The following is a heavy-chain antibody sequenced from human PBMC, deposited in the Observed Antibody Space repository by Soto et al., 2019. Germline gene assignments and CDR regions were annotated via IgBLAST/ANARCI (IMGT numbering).Heavy chain of an antibody. Sequence: SGGSLRLSCAGSGFTFNTYAMNWVRLAPGKGLEWVSVISGSGDATSYADSVKGRFSISRDNGKNTVSLQINDLRVEDTAIYYSAPAQSQWFGVGGVDVWGQGTTVTVSS. J-gene: IGHJ6*02. D-gene: IGHD3-10*01. CDR2: ISGSGDAT. CDR1: GFTFNTYA. CDR3: APAQSQWFGVGGVDV. V-gene: IGHV3-23*01.